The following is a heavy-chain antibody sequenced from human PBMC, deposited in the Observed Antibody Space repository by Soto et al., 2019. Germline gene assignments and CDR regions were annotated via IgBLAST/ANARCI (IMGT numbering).Heavy chain of an antibody. CDR1: GGSSSGYF. V-gene: IGHV4-4*07. CDR2: IYTSGST. J-gene: IGHJ4*02. CDR3: ARIIVAAGYFDL. Sequence: PSETLSLTGNVSGGSSSGYFWTWIRQPAGKGLDWIGHIYTSGSTNYNPSLKSRLTMSVDTSKNQFSLKLSSLTAADTAVYYCARIIVAAGYFDLWGKGTLVTVSS. D-gene: IGHD6-13*01.